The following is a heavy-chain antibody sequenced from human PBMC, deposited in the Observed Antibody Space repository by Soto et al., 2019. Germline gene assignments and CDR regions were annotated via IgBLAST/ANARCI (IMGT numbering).Heavy chain of an antibody. D-gene: IGHD6-13*01. Sequence: GPGPTLVNPTHTITLTCTFSGFSLSTTWVCLRFRREPPGKALEWLALIYLHDDKRYSPSLKSRLTITKDTSKNQVVLTMTNMDPVDTATYYCAHRGGAAVGLYYFDYWGQGALVTVSS. J-gene: IGHJ4*02. CDR3: AHRGGAAVGLYYFDY. CDR1: GFSLSTTWVC. V-gene: IGHV2-5*01. CDR2: IYLHDDK.